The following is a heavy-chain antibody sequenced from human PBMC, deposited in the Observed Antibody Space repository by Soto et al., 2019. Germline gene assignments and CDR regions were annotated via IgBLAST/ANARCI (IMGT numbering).Heavy chain of an antibody. D-gene: IGHD6-19*01. J-gene: IGHJ3*02. V-gene: IGHV1-18*01. CDR2: ISAYNGNT. CDR1: GYNFTSYG. CDR3: ARHQSSGWYCDAVDI. Sequence: QVHLVQSGAEVKKPGASVKVSCKASGYNFTSYGITWVRQAPGQGLEWMGWISAYNGNTNYAQKLQARVTMTTDTSTSPAYMELRSLRSDDTAVYYSARHQSSGWYCDAVDIWGQGTMVTVSS.